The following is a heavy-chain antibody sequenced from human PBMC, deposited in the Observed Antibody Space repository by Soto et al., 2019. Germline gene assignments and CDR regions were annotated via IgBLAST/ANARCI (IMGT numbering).Heavy chain of an antibody. CDR3: ARESVYIVSTTRVSGGMDV. CDR2: INPSGGST. Sequence: QVQLVQSGAEVKKPGASVKVSCKASGYTFTSYYMHWVRQAPGQGLEWMGIINPSGGSTSYAQKFQGRVTMTRDTSTSTVYMELSSLRSEDTAVHYCARESVYIVSTTRVSGGMDVWGQGTTVTVSS. D-gene: IGHD5-12*01. V-gene: IGHV1-46*01. J-gene: IGHJ6*02. CDR1: GYTFTSYY.